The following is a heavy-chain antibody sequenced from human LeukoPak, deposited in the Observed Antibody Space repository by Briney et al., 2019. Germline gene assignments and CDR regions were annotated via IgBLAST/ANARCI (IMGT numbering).Heavy chain of an antibody. CDR3: ARGGQAMAYYYDSSGYYPTY. CDR2: IYYSGST. CDR1: GGSISIGGYY. Sequence: SETLSLTCTVSGGSISIGGYYWSWIRQHPGKGLEWIGYIYYSGSTYYNPSLKSRVTISVDTSKNQFSLKLSSVTAADTAVYYCARGGQAMAYYYDSSGYYPTYWGQGTLVTVSS. V-gene: IGHV4-31*03. D-gene: IGHD3-22*01. J-gene: IGHJ4*02.